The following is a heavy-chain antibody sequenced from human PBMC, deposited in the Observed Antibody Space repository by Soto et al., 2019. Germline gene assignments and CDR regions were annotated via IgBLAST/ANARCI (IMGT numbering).Heavy chain of an antibody. V-gene: IGHV5-51*01. D-gene: IGHD3-22*01. CDR1: GYSFTSYW. Sequence: PGESLKISCKGSGYSFTSYWIGWVRQMPGKGLKWMGIIYPGDSDTRYSPYFQGQVTISADKSISTAYLQWSSLKASDTAMNYCARFSAAPDLYDSSGYYLAYWGQGTLVTVSS. CDR2: IYPGDSDT. J-gene: IGHJ4*02. CDR3: ARFSAAPDLYDSSGYYLAY.